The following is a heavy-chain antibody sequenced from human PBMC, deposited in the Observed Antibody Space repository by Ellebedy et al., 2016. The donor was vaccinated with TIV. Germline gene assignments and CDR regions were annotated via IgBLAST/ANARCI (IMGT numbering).Heavy chain of an antibody. J-gene: IGHJ4*02. V-gene: IGHV3-74*01. CDR2: ANNDGASV. Sequence: GGSLRLXXVASGFTLSDHWMNWVRQVPGKGLVWVSRANNDGASVVYADSVRGRFTISRDNPRNTLYLQMNSLRAEDTAVYYCARESWNYARNFDVWGQGTLVAVSS. D-gene: IGHD1-7*01. CDR3: ARESWNYARNFDV. CDR1: GFTLSDHW.